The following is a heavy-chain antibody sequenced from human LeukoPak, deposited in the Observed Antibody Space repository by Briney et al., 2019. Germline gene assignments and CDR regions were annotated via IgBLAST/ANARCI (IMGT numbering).Heavy chain of an antibody. J-gene: IGHJ4*02. CDR2: IKQDGSEK. Sequence: GGSLRLSCAASGFTFSSYWMSWVRQAPGKGLEWVANIKQDGSEKYYVDSVKGRFTISRDNSKNTLFLQMNSLRAEDTAVYYCAKDHGWELLLDYWGQGTLVTVSS. CDR3: AKDHGWELLLDY. V-gene: IGHV3-7*03. CDR1: GFTFSSYW. D-gene: IGHD1-26*01.